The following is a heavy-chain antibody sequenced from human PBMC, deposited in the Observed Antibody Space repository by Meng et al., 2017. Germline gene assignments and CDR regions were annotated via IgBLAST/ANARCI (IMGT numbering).Heavy chain of an antibody. CDR2: IYTSGST. Sequence: LRLSCTVSGGSISSGSYYWSWIRQPAGKGLEWIGRIYTSGSTNYNPSLKSRVTISVGTSKNQFSLKLSSVTAADTAVYYCARGLVGGSYSGYWGQGTLVTVSS. CDR3: ARGLVGGSYSGY. V-gene: IGHV4-61*02. D-gene: IGHD1-26*01. J-gene: IGHJ4*02. CDR1: GGSISSGSYY.